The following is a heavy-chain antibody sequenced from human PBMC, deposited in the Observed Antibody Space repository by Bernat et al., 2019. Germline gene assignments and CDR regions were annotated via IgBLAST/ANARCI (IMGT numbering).Heavy chain of an antibody. D-gene: IGHD1-26*01. CDR1: GFTFSSYA. J-gene: IGHJ4*02. CDR2: ISGSGGST. Sequence: EVQLLESGGGLVQPGGSLRLSCAASGFTFSSYAMSWVRQAPGKGLEWVSAISGSGGSTYYADSVKGRFTISRDNSKNTLYLQMNSLRAEDTAVYYCAKELQRGRVGATLGDYWGQGTLVTVSS. CDR3: AKELQRGRVGATLGDY. V-gene: IGHV3-23*01.